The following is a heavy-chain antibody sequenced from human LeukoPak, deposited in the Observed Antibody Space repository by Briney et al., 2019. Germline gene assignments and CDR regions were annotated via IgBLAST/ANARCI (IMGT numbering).Heavy chain of an antibody. V-gene: IGHV3-21*04. CDR2: VSTTSDYI. D-gene: IGHD3-16*01. CDR1: GFTFSSYN. J-gene: IGHJ4*02. CDR3: PKVGGGGANYYFDY. Sequence: GGSLRLSCAASGFTFSSYNMNWVRQAPGKGLEWVSSVSTTSDYIYYADSLKGRFTISRDNAKNSLYLQMNSLRAEDKAVYYFPKVGGGGANYYFDYWGQGTLVTVSS.